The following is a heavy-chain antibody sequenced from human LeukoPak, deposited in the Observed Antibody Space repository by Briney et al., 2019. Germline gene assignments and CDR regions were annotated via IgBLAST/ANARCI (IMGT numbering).Heavy chain of an antibody. Sequence: GGSLRLSCTASGISFRNYWMTWVRQAPGKGLEWVANIKHDGSEKYYVDSVKGRFTISRDNAKNSLYLQMNSLRAEDTAVYYCARDPGYYFDYWGQGTLVTVSS. CDR3: ARDPGYYFDY. D-gene: IGHD5-12*01. J-gene: IGHJ4*02. CDR2: IKHDGSEK. V-gene: IGHV3-7*01. CDR1: GISFRNYW.